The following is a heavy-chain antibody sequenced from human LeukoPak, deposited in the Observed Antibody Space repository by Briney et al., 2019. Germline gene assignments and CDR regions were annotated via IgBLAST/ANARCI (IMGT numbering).Heavy chain of an antibody. CDR2: IKSKTDSGTT. V-gene: IGHV3-15*01. CDR1: GFTFSNAW. D-gene: IGHD5-24*01. CDR3: TGVEMATISDY. J-gene: IGHJ4*02. Sequence: GGSLRLSCAASGFTFSNAWMSWVRQAPGKGLEWVGRIKSKTDSGTTDYAAPVKGRFTISRDDSKNTLYLQMNSLKTEDTAVYYCTGVEMATISDYWGQGTLVTVSS.